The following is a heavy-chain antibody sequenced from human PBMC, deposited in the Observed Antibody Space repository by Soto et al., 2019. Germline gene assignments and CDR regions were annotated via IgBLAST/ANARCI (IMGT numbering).Heavy chain of an antibody. CDR3: ARGPNYDFWSGYYPITYFDY. D-gene: IGHD3-3*01. CDR1: GFTFSSYA. CDR2: ISYDGSNK. V-gene: IGHV3-30-3*01. Sequence: QVQLVESGGGVVQPGRSLRLSCAASGFTFSSYAMHWVRQAPGKGLEWVAVISYDGSNKYYADSVKGRFTISRDNSKNTLYLQMNSLRAEDTAVYYCARGPNYDFWSGYYPITYFDYWGQGTLVTVSS. J-gene: IGHJ4*02.